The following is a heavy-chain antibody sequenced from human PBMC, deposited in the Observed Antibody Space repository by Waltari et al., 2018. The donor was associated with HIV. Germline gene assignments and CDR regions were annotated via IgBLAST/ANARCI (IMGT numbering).Heavy chain of an antibody. CDR1: GFSVSDHY. V-gene: IGHV3-53*01. J-gene: IGHJ6*02. D-gene: IGHD3-10*01. CDR3: ARMKRSYGSGQARYFYFGMDV. CDR2: LYNEGRT. Sequence: EVQLVESGGGLVQPGGSLRLSCAASGFSVSDHYMSWVRLAPGKGLQWVSVLYNEGRTQYIDSVKGRLTIFRDNSKNALYLQMNSLRVDDTAVYYCARMKRSYGSGQARYFYFGMDVWGQGTTVIVSS.